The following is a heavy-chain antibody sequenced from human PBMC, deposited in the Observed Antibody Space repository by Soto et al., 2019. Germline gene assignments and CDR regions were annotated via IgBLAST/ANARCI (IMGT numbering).Heavy chain of an antibody. Sequence: DVQLLESGGDLVQPGGSLRLSCIASGFTFSSYAMSWVRQAPGKGLEWVSAISGSGGSTYYADSVKGRFTISRDNSKNTLYLQMNSLRAEDTAVYYCAKDRPSSSGWYQWGQGTLVTVSS. CDR3: AKDRPSSSGWYQ. CDR1: GFTFSSYA. CDR2: ISGSGGST. V-gene: IGHV3-23*01. J-gene: IGHJ4*02. D-gene: IGHD6-19*01.